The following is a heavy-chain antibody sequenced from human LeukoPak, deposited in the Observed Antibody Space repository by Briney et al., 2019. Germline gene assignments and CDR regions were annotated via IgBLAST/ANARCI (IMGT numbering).Heavy chain of an antibody. J-gene: IGHJ4*02. D-gene: IGHD2-21*02. CDR3: AKDRAGVTAIPFDS. Sequence: GGSLRLSCAASGFTFSSYGMHWVRQAPGKGLEWVAFIRYDGSNKYYADSVKGRFTISRDNSKNTLFLQMNSLRAEDTAVYYCAKDRAGVTAIPFDSWGQGTLVTVSS. V-gene: IGHV3-30*02. CDR1: GFTFSSYG. CDR2: IRYDGSNK.